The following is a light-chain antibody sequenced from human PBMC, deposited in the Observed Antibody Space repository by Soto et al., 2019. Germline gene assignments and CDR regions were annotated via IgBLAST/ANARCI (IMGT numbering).Light chain of an antibody. J-gene: IGKJ1*01. CDR1: QSVSSSY. CDR2: GAS. CDR3: QQYGSSPGT. Sequence: EIVLTQSPGTLSLSPGERATLSCRASQSVSSSYLAWYQQKPGQAPRLLIYGASNRPTGIPDRFSGSGSGTDFTLTVSRLGPGDFAVYYCQQYGSSPGTFGQGTKVEIK. V-gene: IGKV3-20*01.